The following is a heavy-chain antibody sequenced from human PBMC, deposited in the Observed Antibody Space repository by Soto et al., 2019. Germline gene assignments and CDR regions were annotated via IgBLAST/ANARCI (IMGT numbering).Heavy chain of an antibody. CDR3: ARKGIAAVEI. CDR2: TYYRSKWYT. V-gene: IGHV6-1*01. D-gene: IGHD6-13*01. J-gene: IGHJ3*02. Sequence: PSQTLSLTCAISGDSVSSDSAAWNWIRQSPSRGLEWLGRTYYRSKWYTDYAVFVKSRISINPDTSKKHFSLQLNSVTPEDTAVYYCARKGIAAVEIWGQGTMVTVSS. CDR1: GDSVSSDSAA.